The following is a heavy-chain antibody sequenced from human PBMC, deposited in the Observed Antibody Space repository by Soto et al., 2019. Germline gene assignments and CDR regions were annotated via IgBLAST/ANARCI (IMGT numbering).Heavy chain of an antibody. CDR3: ARYQLHSLEYYFEN. J-gene: IGHJ4*02. CDR2: ISANNGHT. D-gene: IGHD3-3*01. V-gene: IGHV1-18*01. CDR1: GYTFINYG. Sequence: QVHLVQSGSEVKKPGTSVKVSCKASGYTFINYGISWVRQAPGQGLEWLGWISANNGHTKYAQKFQDRLTMTTDTSTTTAYMELRSLRSDDTAVYFCARYQLHSLEYYFENWGQGTLVTVSS.